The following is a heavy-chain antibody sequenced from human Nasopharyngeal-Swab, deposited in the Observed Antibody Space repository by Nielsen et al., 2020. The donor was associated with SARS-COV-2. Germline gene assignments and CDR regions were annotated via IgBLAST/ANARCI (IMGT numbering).Heavy chain of an antibody. Sequence: GESLKISCAASGFTFSRHWMHWVRQAPGKGLAWVSRIKGDGSDKRYADSVRGRFTISRDNAKNTLYLQVNSLRVEDTAVYYCALAGNYRFDYWGQGSLVTVSS. V-gene: IGHV3-74*01. D-gene: IGHD6-19*01. J-gene: IGHJ4*02. CDR3: ALAGNYRFDY. CDR1: GFTFSRHW. CDR2: IKGDGSDK.